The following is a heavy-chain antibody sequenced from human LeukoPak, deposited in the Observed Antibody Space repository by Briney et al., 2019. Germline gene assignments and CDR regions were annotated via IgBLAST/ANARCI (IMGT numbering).Heavy chain of an antibody. J-gene: IGHJ4*02. CDR1: GYTFTSYG. CDR2: INAGNGNT. CDR3: ARDSRIAVAGDFDY. V-gene: IGHV1-18*01. Sequence: ASVKVSCKASGYTFTSYGISWVRQAPGQRLEWMGWINAGNGNTKYSQKFQGRVTMTRDTSISTAYMELSRLRSDDTAVYYCARDSRIAVAGDFDYWGQGTLVTVSS. D-gene: IGHD6-19*01.